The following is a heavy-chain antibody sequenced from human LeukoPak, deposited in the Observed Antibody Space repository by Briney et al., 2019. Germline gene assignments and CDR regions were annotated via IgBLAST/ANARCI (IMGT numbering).Heavy chain of an antibody. CDR1: GFTFSRYV. CDR2: ISGSGGST. J-gene: IGHJ6*03. Sequence: GGSLRLSCAASGFTFSRYVMSWVRQAPGKGLQWVSFISGSGGSTFYADSVKGRFTISRDNSKKTLYLQTSSLIAEDTAVYYCAKGSDQFNYYNYMDVWGKGTTVTVSS. CDR3: AKGSDQFNYYNYMDV. V-gene: IGHV3-23*01. D-gene: IGHD3-3*01.